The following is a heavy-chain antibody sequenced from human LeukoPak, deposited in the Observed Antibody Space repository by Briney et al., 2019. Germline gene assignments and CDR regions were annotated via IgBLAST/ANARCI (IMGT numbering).Heavy chain of an antibody. D-gene: IGHD6-13*01. V-gene: IGHV1-69*06. CDR1: GYIFTSYG. Sequence: GASVKVSCKASGYIFTSYGISWVRQAPGQGLEWMGGIIPIFGTANYAQKFQGRVTITADKSTSTAYMELSSLRSEDTAVYYCARDQYSSSSGAFDIWGQGTMVTVSS. CDR2: IIPIFGTA. CDR3: ARDQYSSSSGAFDI. J-gene: IGHJ3*02.